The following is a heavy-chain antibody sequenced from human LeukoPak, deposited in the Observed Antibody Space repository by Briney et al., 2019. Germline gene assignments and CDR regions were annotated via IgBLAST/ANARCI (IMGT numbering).Heavy chain of an antibody. CDR2: INHSGST. Sequence: PSETLSLTCAVYGGSFSGYYWSWIRQPLGKGLEWIGEINHSGSTNYNPSLKSRVTISVDTSKNQFSLKLSSVTAADTAVYYCARGLLLYDFWSGSPFDYWGQGTLVTVSS. CDR1: GGSFSGYY. D-gene: IGHD3-3*01. J-gene: IGHJ4*02. CDR3: ARGLLLYDFWSGSPFDY. V-gene: IGHV4-34*01.